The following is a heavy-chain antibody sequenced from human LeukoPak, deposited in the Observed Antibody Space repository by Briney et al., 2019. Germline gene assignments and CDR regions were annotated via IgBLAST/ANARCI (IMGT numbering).Heavy chain of an antibody. J-gene: IGHJ4*02. Sequence: SETLSLTCTVSGYSISSGYYWGWIRQPPGKGLEWIGSIYHGGTTYYSPSLKSRVTISVDTSKNQFSLKLSSVTAADTAMFYCARLNSGSYYDYWGQGTLVTVSS. CDR1: GYSISSGYY. D-gene: IGHD1-26*01. CDR2: IYHGGTT. V-gene: IGHV4-38-2*02. CDR3: ARLNSGSYYDY.